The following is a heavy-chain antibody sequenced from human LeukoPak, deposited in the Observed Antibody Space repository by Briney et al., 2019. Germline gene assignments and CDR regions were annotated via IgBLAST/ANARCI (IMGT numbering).Heavy chain of an antibody. J-gene: IGHJ4*02. CDR1: GGSISSYY. CDR3: ARHGKQTSGLDY. Sequence: SETLSLTCTVSGGSISSYYWSWIRQPPGKGLEWIGYIYYSGSTNYNPSLKSRVTISVDTSKNQFSLKLSSVTAADTAVYYCARHGKQTSGLDYWGQGTLVTVSS. CDR2: IYYSGST. V-gene: IGHV4-59*08. D-gene: IGHD1-26*01.